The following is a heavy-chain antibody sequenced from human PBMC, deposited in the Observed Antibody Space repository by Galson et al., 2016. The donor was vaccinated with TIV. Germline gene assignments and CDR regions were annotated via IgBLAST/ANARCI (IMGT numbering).Heavy chain of an antibody. V-gene: IGHV3-20*04. D-gene: IGHD2-21*02. Sequence: SLRLSCAASGFTFDDYGVSWVRQAPGKGLEWVSSINWNGGSTGYADSVKGRFTISRDNAKNSLYLQMNSLRAEDTALYYCAREVACGGACYYFDNGGQGTLVTVTS. CDR2: INWNGGST. CDR1: GFTFDDYG. CDR3: AREVACGGACYYFDN. J-gene: IGHJ4*02.